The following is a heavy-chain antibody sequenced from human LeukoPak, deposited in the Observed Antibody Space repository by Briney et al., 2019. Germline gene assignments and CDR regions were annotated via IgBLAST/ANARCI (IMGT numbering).Heavy chain of an antibody. D-gene: IGHD6-13*01. V-gene: IGHV3-9*01. CDR1: GFTFDDYA. CDR3: AKDSGIAAIDYYGMDV. CDR2: ISWNSGSI. Sequence: GGSLRLPCAASGFTFDDYAMHWVRQAPGKGLEWVSGISWNSGSIGYADSVKGRFTISRDNAKNSLYLQMNSLRAEDTALYYCAKDSGIAAIDYYGMDVWGQGTTVTVSS. J-gene: IGHJ6*02.